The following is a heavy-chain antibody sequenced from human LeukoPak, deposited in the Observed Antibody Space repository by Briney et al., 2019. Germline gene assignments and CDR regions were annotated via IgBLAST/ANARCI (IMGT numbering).Heavy chain of an antibody. CDR1: GFTFDDYA. CDR2: ISWNSGSI. V-gene: IGHV3-9*01. J-gene: IGHJ4*02. D-gene: IGHD5/OR15-5a*01. Sequence: QAGGPLRLSCAASGFTFDDYAMHWVRQAPGKGLEWVSGISWNSGSIGYADSVKGRFTISRDNSKNTLYLQMNSLRAEDTAVYYCANSEVLVWGHGANDYWGQGTLVTVSS. CDR3: ANSEVLVWGHGANDY.